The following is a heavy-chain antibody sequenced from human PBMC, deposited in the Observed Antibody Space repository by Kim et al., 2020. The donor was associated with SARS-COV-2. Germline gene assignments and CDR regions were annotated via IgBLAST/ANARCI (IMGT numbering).Heavy chain of an antibody. J-gene: IGHJ4*02. CDR2: IWYDGSNK. V-gene: IGHV3-33*01. CDR1: GFTFSSYG. CDR3: ARENSSSWGRHPFDY. Sequence: GGSLRLSCAASGFTFSSYGMHWVRQAPGKGLEWVAVIWYDGSNKYYADSVKGRFTISRDNSKNTLYLQMNSLRAEDTAVYYCARENSSSWGRHPFDYWGQGTLVTVSS. D-gene: IGHD6-13*01.